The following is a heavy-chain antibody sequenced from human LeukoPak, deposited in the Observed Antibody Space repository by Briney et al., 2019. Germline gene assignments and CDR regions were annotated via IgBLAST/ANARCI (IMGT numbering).Heavy chain of an antibody. CDR2: IYYSGST. CDR1: GGSISSYY. V-gene: IGHV4-59*01. D-gene: IGHD2-2*01. J-gene: IGHJ3*02. CDR3: ASRKYQLLFRPDAFDI. Sequence: SETLSLTCTVSGGSISSYYWSWIRQPPGKGLEWIGYIYYSGSTNYNPSLKSRVTISVDTSKNQFSLKLSSVTAADTAVYYCASRKYQLLFRPDAFDIWGQGTMVTVSS.